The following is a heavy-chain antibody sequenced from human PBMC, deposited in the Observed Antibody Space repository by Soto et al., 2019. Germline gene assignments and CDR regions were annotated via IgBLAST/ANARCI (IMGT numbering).Heavy chain of an antibody. V-gene: IGHV3-23*01. J-gene: IGHJ3*01. CDR2: ISYSADKT. Sequence: EVQLLESGGGLVQPGGSLRLSCAASGFTFNTYVMNWVRQAPGKGLEWVSTISYSADKTHYADSVKGRFTISRDNSRDTLFLQSTSPRADDAAVYYCARSARTATTTWGAFDVWGQGTMVTVSS. CDR1: GFTFNTYV. CDR3: ARSARTATTTWGAFDV. D-gene: IGHD1-7*01.